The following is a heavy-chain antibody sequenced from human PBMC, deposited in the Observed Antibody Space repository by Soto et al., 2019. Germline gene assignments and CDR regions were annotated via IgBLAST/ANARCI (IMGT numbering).Heavy chain of an antibody. J-gene: IGHJ4*02. V-gene: IGHV1-8*01. CDR2: MNPNSGNT. D-gene: IGHD3-22*01. CDR3: ARGPYRYYYDSSVYYYDY. Sequence: ASVKVSCKASGYTFTSYDINWVRQATGQGLEWMGWMNPNSGNTGYAQKFQGRVTMTRNTSISTAYMELSSMRSEDTAVYYCARGPYRYYYDSSVYYYDYWGQGTLAPVYS. CDR1: GYTFTSYD.